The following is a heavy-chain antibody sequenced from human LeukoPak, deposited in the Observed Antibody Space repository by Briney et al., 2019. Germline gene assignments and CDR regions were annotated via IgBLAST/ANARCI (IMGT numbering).Heavy chain of an antibody. Sequence: GGSLRLSCAASGFTFSSYAMSWVRQAPGKGLEWVSTISGSGDSTYYADSVKGRFTISRDNSKNTLYLQMNSLRAEDTAVYYCAKDSRYDSIRGDWFDPWGQGTLVTVSS. V-gene: IGHV3-23*01. CDR3: AKDSRYDSIRGDWFDP. J-gene: IGHJ5*02. D-gene: IGHD3-22*01. CDR1: GFTFSSYA. CDR2: ISGSGDST.